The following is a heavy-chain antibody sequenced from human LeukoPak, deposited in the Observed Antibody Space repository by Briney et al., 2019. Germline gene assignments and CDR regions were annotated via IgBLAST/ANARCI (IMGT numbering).Heavy chain of an antibody. CDR1: GGSINSYY. CDR2: IYYSGTT. Sequence: SETLSLTCTVSGGSINSYYWSWIRQSPGKGLEWIGYIYYSGTTNYNPSLKSRVTISVDTSKNQFSLKLSTMTAADTAVYYCARHAPGYFDYWGQGTLVTVSS. CDR3: ARHAPGYFDY. J-gene: IGHJ4*02. V-gene: IGHV4-59*08.